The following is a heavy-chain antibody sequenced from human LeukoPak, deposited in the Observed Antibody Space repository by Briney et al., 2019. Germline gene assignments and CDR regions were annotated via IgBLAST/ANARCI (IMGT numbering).Heavy chain of an antibody. CDR2: IIPIFGTA. J-gene: IGHJ4*02. D-gene: IGHD6-19*01. Sequence: SVKVSCKASGGTFSSYAISWVRQAPGQGLEWMGGIIPIFGTANYAQKFQGRVAMTRDRSTRTVFMELNSLRSDDSAVYFCARDNSVWAFDYWGQGTLVTVSS. CDR1: GGTFSSYA. CDR3: ARDNSVWAFDY. V-gene: IGHV1-69*05.